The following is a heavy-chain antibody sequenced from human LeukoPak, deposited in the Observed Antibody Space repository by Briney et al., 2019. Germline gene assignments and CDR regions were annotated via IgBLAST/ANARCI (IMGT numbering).Heavy chain of an antibody. CDR1: AFTFSSYA. CDR3: AKPKWGYGGAFDI. D-gene: IGHD5-12*01. V-gene: IGHV3-23*01. J-gene: IGHJ3*02. Sequence: PGGSLRLSCAASAFTFSSYAMSWVRQAPGKGLEWVSGISGSGGTTYYADSVKGRFTISRDNSKNTLYLQMNSLRAEDTAVYYCAKPKWGYGGAFDIWGQGTMVTVSS. CDR2: ISGSGGTT.